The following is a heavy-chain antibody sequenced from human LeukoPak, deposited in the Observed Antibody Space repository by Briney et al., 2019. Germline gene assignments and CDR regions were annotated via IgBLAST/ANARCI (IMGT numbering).Heavy chain of an antibody. D-gene: IGHD4-17*01. Sequence: PGGSLRLSCAASGFTFSSYGMYWVRQAPGKGLEWVSSITGSGDGTSAADSVKGRFTISRDNSKNTLYLQMNSLRAEDTAVYYCARDGRDYARLYYYYYMDVWGKGTTVTVSS. CDR3: ARDGRDYARLYYYYYMDV. V-gene: IGHV3-23*01. J-gene: IGHJ6*03. CDR1: GFTFSSYG. CDR2: ITGSGDGT.